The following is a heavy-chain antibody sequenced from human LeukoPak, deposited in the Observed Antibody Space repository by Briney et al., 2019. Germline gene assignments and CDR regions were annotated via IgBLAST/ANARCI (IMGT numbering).Heavy chain of an antibody. D-gene: IGHD3-22*01. CDR1: GGSISSYY. J-gene: IGHJ4*02. CDR3: ARGRFYYDSSGYPSYYFDY. CDR2: IYYSGST. Sequence: SETLSLTCTVSGGSISSYYWSWIWQPPGKGLEWIGYIYYSGSTNYNPSLKSRVTISVDTSKNQFSLKLSSVTAADTAVYYCARGRFYYDSSGYPSYYFDYWGQGTLVTVSS. V-gene: IGHV4-59*08.